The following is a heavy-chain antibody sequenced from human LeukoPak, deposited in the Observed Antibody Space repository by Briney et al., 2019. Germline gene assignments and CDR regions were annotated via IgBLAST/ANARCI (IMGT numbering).Heavy chain of an antibody. CDR3: ATVRMTYYVSSGLAIRNYFDY. J-gene: IGHJ4*02. CDR1: GYTLTELS. Sequence: GASVKVSCKVSGYTLTELSMHWVRQAPGKGLEWMGGFDPEDGETIYAQKFQGRVTMTEDTSTDTAYMELSSLRSEDTAVYYCATVRMTYYVSSGLAIRNYFDYWGQGTLVTVSS. D-gene: IGHD3-22*01. CDR2: FDPEDGET. V-gene: IGHV1-24*01.